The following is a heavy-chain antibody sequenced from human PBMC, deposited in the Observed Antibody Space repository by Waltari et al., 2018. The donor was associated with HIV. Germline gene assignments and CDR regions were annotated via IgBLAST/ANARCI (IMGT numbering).Heavy chain of an antibody. Sequence: QLQLRESGPGLVKPSETLSLICTVSGYSISSYYWSWVLKPPGKALEWIGNLSDTGSTVYNPSLKSRVTISVETSKNQVALKLTSVTAADTAVYHCAKGEGYYDSTGYDQYQFDVWGQGTPVTVSS. V-gene: IGHV4-59*01. D-gene: IGHD3-22*01. CDR3: AKGEGYYDSTGYDQYQFDV. CDR2: LSDTGST. J-gene: IGHJ4*02. CDR1: GYSISSYY.